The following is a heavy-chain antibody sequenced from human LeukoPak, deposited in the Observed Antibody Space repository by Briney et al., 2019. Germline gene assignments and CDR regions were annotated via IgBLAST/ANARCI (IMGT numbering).Heavy chain of an antibody. D-gene: IGHD7-27*01. J-gene: IGHJ4*02. Sequence: GGSLRLSCAASGFTVSSYYMSWVRQAPGKGLEWVSVIYSGGSTYYADSVKGRFTISRDNSKNTLYLQMDSLRAEDTAIYYCARDFPKWGRDDYFDIWGQGTLVTVSS. V-gene: IGHV3-53*05. CDR3: ARDFPKWGRDDYFDI. CDR2: IYSGGST. CDR1: GFTVSSYY.